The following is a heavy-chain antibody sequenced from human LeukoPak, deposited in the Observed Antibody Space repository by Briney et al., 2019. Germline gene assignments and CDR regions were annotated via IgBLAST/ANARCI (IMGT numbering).Heavy chain of an antibody. V-gene: IGHV1-69*13. CDR3: ARRYCSGGSCYSGSDFDY. D-gene: IGHD2-15*01. J-gene: IGHJ4*02. CDR2: IIPIFGTA. Sequence: GASVTVSCTASGGTFSSYAISWVRQAPGQGLEWMGGIIPIFGTANYAQKFQGRVTITADESTSTAYMELSSLRSEDTAVYYCARRYCSGGSCYSGSDFDYWGQGTLVTVSS. CDR1: GGTFSSYA.